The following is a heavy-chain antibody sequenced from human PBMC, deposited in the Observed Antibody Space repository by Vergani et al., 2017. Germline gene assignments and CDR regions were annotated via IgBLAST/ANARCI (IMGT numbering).Heavy chain of an antibody. CDR1: DGSINSRSYY. D-gene: IGHD6-19*01. V-gene: IGHV4-39*01. J-gene: IGHJ6*02. CDR3: ARGKYXSGDYYYYYGLDV. CDR2: MFYSGTT. Sequence: QLQESGPGLVKASQTLPLTCGVSDGSINSRSYYWAWIRQPPGKGLEWIGMMFYSGTTYYNPSLKSQVTIFLDTSKSQFSLKVTSVTAADTAVYFCARGKYXSGDYYYYYGLDVWGQGTTATVSS.